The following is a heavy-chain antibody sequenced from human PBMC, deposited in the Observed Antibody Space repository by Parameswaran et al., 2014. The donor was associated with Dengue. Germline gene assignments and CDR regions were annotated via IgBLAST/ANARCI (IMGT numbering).Heavy chain of an antibody. V-gene: IGHV3-23*01. CDR3: AKGGDYDILTGYTDDY. D-gene: IGHD3-9*01. J-gene: IGHJ4*02. Sequence: WIRQPPGKGLEWVSAISGSGGSTYYADSVKGRFTISRDNSKNTLYLQMNSLRAEDTAVYYCAKGGDYDILTGYTDDYWGQGTLVTVSS. CDR2: ISGSGGST.